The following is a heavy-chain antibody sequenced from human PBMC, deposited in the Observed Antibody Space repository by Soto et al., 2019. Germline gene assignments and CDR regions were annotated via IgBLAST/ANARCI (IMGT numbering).Heavy chain of an antibody. V-gene: IGHV1-18*01. CDR3: ERLESFTTNYCYGMAV. Sequence: QVQLVQSGAEVKKPGASVKVSCKASGYTFTSHGISWVRQAPGQGLEWMGWISAYNGNTNYAQKLQGRVTTTTDTSTSTAYMELRSLSSAATAVYYCERLESFTTNYCYGMAVWGHGTPVTVSS. D-gene: IGHD1-1*01. J-gene: IGHJ6*02. CDR1: GYTFTSHG. CDR2: ISAYNGNT.